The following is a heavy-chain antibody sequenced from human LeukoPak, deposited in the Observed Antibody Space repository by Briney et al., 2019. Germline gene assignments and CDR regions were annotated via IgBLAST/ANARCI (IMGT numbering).Heavy chain of an antibody. CDR3: AREGEGNWNDRPTNWFDP. V-gene: IGHV4-4*07. CDR2: IYTSGST. J-gene: IGHJ5*02. Sequence: EPSETPSLTCTVSGGSISSYYWSWIRQPAGKGLEWIGRIYTSGSTNYNPSLKSRVTMSVDTSKNQFSLKLSSVTAADTAVYYCAREGEGNWNDRPTNWFDPWGQGTLVTVSS. D-gene: IGHD1-1*01. CDR1: GGSISSYY.